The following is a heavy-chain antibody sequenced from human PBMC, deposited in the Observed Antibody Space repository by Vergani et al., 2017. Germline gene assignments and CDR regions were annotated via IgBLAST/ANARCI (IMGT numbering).Heavy chain of an antibody. CDR3: ARKRGQMSTSREIDY. CDR1: GFTFSSYS. J-gene: IGHJ4*02. V-gene: IGHV3-21*01. Sequence: EVQLVESGGGLVKPGGSLRLSCAASGFTFSSYSVNWVRQAPGKGLEWVSSISSSSSYIYYADSVKGRFTISRDNAKNSLYLQMNSLRAEDTAVYYCARKRGQMSTSREIDYWGQGTLVTVSS. D-gene: IGHD5-24*01. CDR2: ISSSSSYI.